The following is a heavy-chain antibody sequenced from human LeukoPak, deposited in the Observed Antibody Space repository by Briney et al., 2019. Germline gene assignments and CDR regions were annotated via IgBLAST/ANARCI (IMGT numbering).Heavy chain of an antibody. J-gene: IGHJ4*02. CDR1: GGSFSGYY. Sequence: SETLSLTCAVYGGSFSGYYWSWIRQPLGKGLEWIGEINHSGSTNYNPSLKSRVTISVDTSKNQFSLKLSSVTAADTAVYYCARTSRGGVGATCFDYWGQGTLVTVSS. V-gene: IGHV4-34*01. D-gene: IGHD1-26*01. CDR2: INHSGST. CDR3: ARTSRGGVGATCFDY.